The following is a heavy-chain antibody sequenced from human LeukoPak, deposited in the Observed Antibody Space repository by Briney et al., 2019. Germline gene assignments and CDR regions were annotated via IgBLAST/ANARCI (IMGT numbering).Heavy chain of an antibody. CDR2: IYYSGST. J-gene: IGHJ3*02. V-gene: IGHV4-59*01. CDR1: GGSISSYY. Sequence: SETLSLTCTVSGGSISSYYWSWIRQPPGKGLEWIGYIYYSGSTNYNPSLKSRVTISVDTSKNQFSLKLSSVTAADTAVYYCARDSHYYGSGSHHAFDIWGQGTMVTVSS. D-gene: IGHD3-10*01. CDR3: ARDSHYYGSGSHHAFDI.